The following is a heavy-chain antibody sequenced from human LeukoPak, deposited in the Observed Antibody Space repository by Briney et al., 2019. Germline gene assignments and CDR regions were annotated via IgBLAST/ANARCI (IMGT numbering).Heavy chain of an antibody. V-gene: IGHV3-30*02. Sequence: GRSLRLSCAASGFTFNRYGIHWVRQAPGKGLEWVAFIQSDGTNKYYADSVKGRFTISRDNSKNTLYLEMNSLRAEDTAMYYCAKESISGSYGKLPFDTWGQGILVTVSS. CDR1: GFTFNRYG. D-gene: IGHD1-26*01. CDR2: IQSDGTNK. CDR3: AKESISGSYGKLPFDT. J-gene: IGHJ5*02.